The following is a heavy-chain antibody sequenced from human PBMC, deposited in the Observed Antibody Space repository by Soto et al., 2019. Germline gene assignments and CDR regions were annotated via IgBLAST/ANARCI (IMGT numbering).Heavy chain of an antibody. V-gene: IGHV4-59*01. CDR2: VYYTGTT. CDR3: ARDTVLTGMFDL. Sequence: XATLALTCTVSGGSIGSYHWGWVRQPPGKGLEWIASVYYTGTTNYNPSLGSRVTISIDAPENQISLKLTSVTAADTAFYYCARDTVLTGMFDLWGQGTLVTVSS. CDR1: GGSIGSYH. J-gene: IGHJ5*02. D-gene: IGHD4-17*01.